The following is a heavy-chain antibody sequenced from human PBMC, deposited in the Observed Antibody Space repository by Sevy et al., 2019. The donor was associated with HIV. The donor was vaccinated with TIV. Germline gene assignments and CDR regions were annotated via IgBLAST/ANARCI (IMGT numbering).Heavy chain of an antibody. Sequence: GGSLRLSCAASGFTFSSYAMSWVRQAPGKGLEWVSAISGSGGSTYYADSVKGRFTISRDNSENTLYLQMNSLRPEDTAVYYCAKGPVTGVYYYGMDVWGQGTMVTVSS. CDR1: GFTFSSYA. V-gene: IGHV3-23*01. D-gene: IGHD2-21*02. J-gene: IGHJ6*02. CDR2: ISGSGGST. CDR3: AKGPVTGVYYYGMDV.